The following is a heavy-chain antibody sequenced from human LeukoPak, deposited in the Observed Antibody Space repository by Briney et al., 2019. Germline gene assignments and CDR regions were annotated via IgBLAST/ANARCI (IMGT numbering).Heavy chain of an antibody. Sequence: SVKVSCKASGYTFTSYGISWVRQAPGQGLEWMGGIIPIFGTANYAQKFQGRVTITTDESTSTAYMELSSLRSEDTAVYYCASDIVGATRSFDYWGQGTLVTVSS. D-gene: IGHD1-26*01. V-gene: IGHV1-69*05. J-gene: IGHJ4*02. CDR2: IIPIFGTA. CDR3: ASDIVGATRSFDY. CDR1: GYTFTSYG.